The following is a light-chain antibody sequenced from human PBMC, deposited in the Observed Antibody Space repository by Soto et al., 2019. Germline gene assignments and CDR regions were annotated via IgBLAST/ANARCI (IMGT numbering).Light chain of an antibody. CDR1: SGHSSYI. CDR3: ETWDFNTRV. V-gene: IGLV4-60*02. CDR2: LEGSGSY. Sequence: QLVLTQSSSASASLGSSVKLTCTLSSGHSSYIIAWHQQQPGKAPRYLMKLEGSGSYNKGSEVPDRFSGSSSGADRYLTIYNLQFEDEADYYCETWDFNTRVFGGGTKLTVL. J-gene: IGLJ3*02.